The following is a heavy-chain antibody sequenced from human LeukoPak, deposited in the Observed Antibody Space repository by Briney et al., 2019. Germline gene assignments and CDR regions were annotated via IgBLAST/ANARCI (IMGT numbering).Heavy chain of an antibody. D-gene: IGHD3-10*01. CDR2: IYHSGST. CDR3: ARDRGGYYGSGSSRWFDP. Sequence: PSETLSLTCTVSGYSISSGYYWGWIRQPPGKGLEWIGSIYHSGSTYYNPSLKSRVTISVDTSKNQFSLKLSSVTAADTAVYYCARDRGGYYGSGSSRWFDPWGQGTLVTVSS. CDR1: GYSISSGYY. V-gene: IGHV4-38-2*02. J-gene: IGHJ5*02.